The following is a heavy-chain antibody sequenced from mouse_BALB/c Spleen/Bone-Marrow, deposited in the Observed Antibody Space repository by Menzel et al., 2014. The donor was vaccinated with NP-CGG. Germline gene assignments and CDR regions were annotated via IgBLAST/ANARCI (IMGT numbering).Heavy chain of an antibody. CDR1: GFTFTDHY. CDR3: ARDYSYYFDY. J-gene: IGHJ2*01. Sequence: EVKLVESGGGLVQPGGFLRLSCATSGFTFTDHYVSWVRQPPGEALEWLGFIRNKANGYTTEYSASVKGRFTISRDNSQSIVYLQMNTLRAEDSATYYCARDYSYYFDYWGQGTTLTVSS. D-gene: IGHD2-1*01. CDR2: IRNKANGYTT. V-gene: IGHV7-3*02.